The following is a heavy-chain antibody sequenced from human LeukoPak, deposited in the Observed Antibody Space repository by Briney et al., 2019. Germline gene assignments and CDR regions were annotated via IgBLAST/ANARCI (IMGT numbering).Heavy chain of an antibody. CDR2: NYYSGST. Sequence: SETLSLTCTVSGGSISSSTYCWGWIRQPPGRGLEFIGSNYYSGSTDYNPSLKSRVTMSVDTSKNQFSLVLSSVTAADTAVYYCARRRKGNSGFDPWGQGTLVTVSS. CDR1: GGSISSSTYC. D-gene: IGHD1-26*01. CDR3: ARRRKGNSGFDP. J-gene: IGHJ5*02. V-gene: IGHV4-39*01.